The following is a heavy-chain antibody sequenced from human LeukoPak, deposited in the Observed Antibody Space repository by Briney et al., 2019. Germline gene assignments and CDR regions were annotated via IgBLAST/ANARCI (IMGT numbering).Heavy chain of an antibody. CDR1: GGTFSSYA. CDR2: IIPIFGTA. Sequence: GASVKVSCKASGGTFSSYAISWVRQAPGQGLEWMGGIIPIFGTANYAQKFQGRVTITTDESTSTAYMELSSLRSEDTAVYYCARGNIAVPGTPYYFEYWGQGTLVTVSS. V-gene: IGHV1-69*05. CDR3: ARGNIAVPGTPYYFEY. D-gene: IGHD6-19*01. J-gene: IGHJ4*02.